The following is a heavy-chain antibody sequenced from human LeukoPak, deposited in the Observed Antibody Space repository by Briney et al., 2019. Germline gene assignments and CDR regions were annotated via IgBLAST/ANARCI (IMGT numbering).Heavy chain of an antibody. Sequence: SETLSLTCTVSGYSISSGYYWGWIRQPPGKGLEWIGSIYHSGSTYYNPSLKSRVTISVDTSKNQFSLKLSSVTAADTAVYYCARVPYSSSSYAFDIWGQGTMVTVSS. CDR2: IYHSGST. CDR1: GYSISSGYY. J-gene: IGHJ3*02. CDR3: ARVPYSSSSYAFDI. D-gene: IGHD6-13*01. V-gene: IGHV4-38-2*02.